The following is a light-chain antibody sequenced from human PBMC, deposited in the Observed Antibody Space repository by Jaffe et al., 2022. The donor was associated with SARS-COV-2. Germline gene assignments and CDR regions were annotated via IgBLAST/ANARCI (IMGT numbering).Light chain of an antibody. CDR3: SSRDTISKDYV. CDR1: SLRAYY. J-gene: IGLJ1*01. Sequence: SSDLTQDPAVSVALGQTVRITCQGYSLRAYYATWYQQKPGQAPLLVIYGNNNRPSGIPDRFAGSTSGNTASLTITGARAEDEADYYCSSRDTISKDYVFAAGTKVTVL. V-gene: IGLV3-19*01. CDR2: GNN.